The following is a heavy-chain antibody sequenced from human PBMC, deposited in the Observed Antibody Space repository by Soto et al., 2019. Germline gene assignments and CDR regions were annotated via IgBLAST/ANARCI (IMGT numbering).Heavy chain of an antibody. CDR3: ARESRDYDFWSGYYYYGMDV. J-gene: IGHJ6*02. CDR2: IYYSGST. V-gene: IGHV4-31*03. D-gene: IGHD3-3*01. CDR1: GGSISSGGYY. Sequence: SETLSLTCTVSGGSISSGGYYWSWIRQHPGKGLEWIGYIYYSGSTYYNPSLKSRVTISVDTSKNQFSLKLSSVTAADTAVYYCARESRDYDFWSGYYYYGMDVWGQGTTGTVSS.